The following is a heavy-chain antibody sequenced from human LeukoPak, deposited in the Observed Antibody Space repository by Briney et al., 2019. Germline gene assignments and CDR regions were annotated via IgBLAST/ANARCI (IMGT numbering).Heavy chain of an antibody. V-gene: IGHV3-23*01. D-gene: IGHD4-11*01. CDR3: GKDSRPSVTTFRSRWTDY. CDR1: GFTFHNHG. Sequence: LSGGSLRLSCEASGFTFHNHGMSWVRQAPGKGLEWISVISGSSMSTYYADSVKGRFTVSRDNSKNTVYLQMSSLRVEDSAIYYCGKDSRPSVTTFRSRWTDYWGQGILVTVSS. J-gene: IGHJ4*02. CDR2: ISGSSMST.